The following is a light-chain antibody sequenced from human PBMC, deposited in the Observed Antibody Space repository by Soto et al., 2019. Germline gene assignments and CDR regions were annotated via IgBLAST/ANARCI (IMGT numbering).Light chain of an antibody. Sequence: QSALTQPPSASGSPGQSVTISCTGTSSDVGDYNYVSWYQQHPGKAPKLMIYEVSKRPSGVPDRFSGSKSGNTASRTVSGFQAEDEADYYCSSYAGSNNWVFGGGTKLTVL. J-gene: IGLJ3*02. V-gene: IGLV2-8*01. CDR3: SSYAGSNNWV. CDR2: EVS. CDR1: SSDVGDYNY.